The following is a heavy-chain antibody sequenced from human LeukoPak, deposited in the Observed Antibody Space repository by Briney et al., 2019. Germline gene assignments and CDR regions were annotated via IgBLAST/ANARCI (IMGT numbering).Heavy chain of an antibody. Sequence: ASVKVSCKASGYTFTSYGMSWVRQAPGQRLEWIGWISTYNGKTNYAQKLQGRVTMTTDTSTSTAYMELRSLRSEDTAAYYCATFGEQWLGFDYWGQGTLVTVSS. V-gene: IGHV1-18*01. CDR2: ISTYNGKT. CDR1: GYTFTSYG. J-gene: IGHJ4*02. D-gene: IGHD6-19*01. CDR3: ATFGEQWLGFDY.